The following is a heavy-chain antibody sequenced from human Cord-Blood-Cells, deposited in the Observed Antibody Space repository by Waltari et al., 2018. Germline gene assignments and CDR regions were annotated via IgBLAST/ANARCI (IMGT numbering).Heavy chain of an antibody. D-gene: IGHD2-2*02. CDR3: ARVDCSSTSCYKNWFDP. J-gene: IGHJ5*02. Sequence: QVQLQQWGAGLLKPSETLSLTCAAYGGSFSGYYWNWSRQPPGKGLEWIGEINHSGSTNYNPSLKSRVTISVDTSKNQFSLKLSSVTAADTAVYYCARVDCSSTSCYKNWFDPWGQGTLVTVSS. V-gene: IGHV4-34*01. CDR2: INHSGST. CDR1: GGSFSGYY.